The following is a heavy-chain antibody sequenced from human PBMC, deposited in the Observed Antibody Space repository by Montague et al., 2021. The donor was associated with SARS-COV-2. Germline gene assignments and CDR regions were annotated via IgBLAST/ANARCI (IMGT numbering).Heavy chain of an antibody. J-gene: IGHJ6*01. CDR2: ISWNSGSI. Sequence: SLRISWAASGFTFDDYAMHWVRQAPGKGLEWVSGISWNSGSIGYADSVKGRFTISRDNAKNSLYLQMNSLHQGPIGLPPGTLLQEHLWG. CDR3: TLLQEHL. CDR1: GFTFDDYA. V-gene: IGHV3-9*01.